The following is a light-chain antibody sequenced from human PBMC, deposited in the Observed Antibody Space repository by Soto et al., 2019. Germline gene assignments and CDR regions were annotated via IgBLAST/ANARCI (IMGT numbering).Light chain of an antibody. CDR2: GAS. J-gene: IGKJ1*01. Sequence: EIVLTQSPGTLSLSPGERATLSCRASQSVYNNLAWYQQRPGQAPRLLIHGASTRATGVPAKVSGSGSGTEFTLTISSLQSEDFAVYYCQQHDSWPRTFGQGTKVDIK. CDR1: QSVYNN. V-gene: IGKV3-15*01. CDR3: QQHDSWPRT.